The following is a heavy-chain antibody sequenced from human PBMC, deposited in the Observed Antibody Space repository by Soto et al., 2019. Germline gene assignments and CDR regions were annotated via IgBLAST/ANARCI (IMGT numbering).Heavy chain of an antibody. J-gene: IGHJ5*02. CDR2: IIPIFGTA. Sequence: SVKVSCKASGCTCSSYAISWLRQAPGQGLEWMGGIIPIFGTANYAQKFQGRVTITADESTSTAYMELSSLRSEDTAVYYCARGDCSSTSCSRVWFDPWGQGTLVTVSS. V-gene: IGHV1-69*13. D-gene: IGHD2-2*01. CDR1: GCTCSSYA. CDR3: ARGDCSSTSCSRVWFDP.